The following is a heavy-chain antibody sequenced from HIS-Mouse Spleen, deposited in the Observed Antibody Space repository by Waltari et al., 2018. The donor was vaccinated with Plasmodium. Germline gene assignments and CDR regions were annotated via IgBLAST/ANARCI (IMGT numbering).Heavy chain of an antibody. D-gene: IGHD3-10*01. V-gene: IGHV1-46*03. J-gene: IGHJ5*02. Sequence: QVQLVQSGAEVKKPGASVKVSCKASGYTFTSYYMHWVRQAPGQGLEWMGIINPGCASTSYAQKYQGRVTITRDTSTSTVYMELSSLRSEDTAVYYCARGGGPPYYYGSGSYYKWFDPWGQGTLVTVSS. CDR3: ARGGGPPYYYGSGSYYKWFDP. CDR2: INPGCAST. CDR1: GYTFTSYY.